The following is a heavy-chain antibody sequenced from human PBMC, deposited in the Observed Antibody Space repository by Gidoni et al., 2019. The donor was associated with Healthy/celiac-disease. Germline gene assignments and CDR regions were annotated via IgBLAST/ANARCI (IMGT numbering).Heavy chain of an antibody. D-gene: IGHD1-1*01. CDR3: ARVGNVNDAFDI. CDR2: IYYSGST. Sequence: QVQLQESGPGLVKPSETLSLTCTVSGGSISSYYWSWIRQPPGKGLEWIGYIYYSGSTNYNPSLKSRVTISVDTSKNQFSLKLSSVTAADTAVYYCARVGNVNDAFDIWGQGTMVTVSS. CDR1: GGSISSYY. V-gene: IGHV4-59*01. J-gene: IGHJ3*02.